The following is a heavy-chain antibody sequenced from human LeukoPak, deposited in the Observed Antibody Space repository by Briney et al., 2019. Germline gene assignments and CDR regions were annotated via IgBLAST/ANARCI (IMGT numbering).Heavy chain of an antibody. D-gene: IGHD3-10*01. V-gene: IGHV4-34*01. CDR3: ARGGYGPGSHYRY. CDR1: AVSFTGYY. Sequence: AETLSLTCAVNAVSFTGYYWSWLRQPPGKGLEWIGEIDHTGSKSYNPSLRSRVTISVDTFKNQFSLNLRSVTAADRAIYYCARGGYGPGSHYRYWGQGTLVT. CDR2: IDHTGSK. J-gene: IGHJ4*02.